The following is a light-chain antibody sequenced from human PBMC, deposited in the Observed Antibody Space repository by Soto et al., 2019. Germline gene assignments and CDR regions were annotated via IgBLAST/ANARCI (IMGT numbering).Light chain of an antibody. V-gene: IGKV3-11*01. CDR3: QQRSNWPT. Sequence: EILMTQSPGTLSVSPGERATLSCRASQSVSSYLAWYQQKPGQAPRLLIYDASNRASGIPAKFSGSGSGTDFTLTISSLEPEDFAVYYCQQRSNWPTFGQGTKVDI. CDR2: DAS. CDR1: QSVSSY. J-gene: IGKJ1*01.